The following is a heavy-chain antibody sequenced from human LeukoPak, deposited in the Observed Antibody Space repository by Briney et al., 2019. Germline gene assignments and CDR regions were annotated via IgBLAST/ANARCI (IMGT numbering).Heavy chain of an antibody. D-gene: IGHD4/OR15-4a*01. CDR1: EFSVGSNY. CDR3: ARRAGAYSHPYDY. Sequence: GGSLRLSCAASEFSVGSNYMTWVRQAPGKGLEWVSFIYSDNTRYSDSVKGRFTISRDNSKNTLYLQMNSLRAEDTAVYYCARRAGAYSHPYDYWGQGTLVTVSS. CDR2: IYSDNT. J-gene: IGHJ4*02. V-gene: IGHV3-53*01.